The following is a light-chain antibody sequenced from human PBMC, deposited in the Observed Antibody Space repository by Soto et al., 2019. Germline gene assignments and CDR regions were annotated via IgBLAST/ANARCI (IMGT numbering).Light chain of an antibody. J-gene: IGKJ3*01. CDR3: QQRSNWPPLFT. Sequence: EIVLTQSPATLSLSPGERATLSCRASQSVSSYLAWYQQKPGQAPRLLIYDASNRATGIPARFSGSGSGTDFTPTISSLEPEDFAVYYCQQRSNWPPLFTFGPGTKVDI. V-gene: IGKV3-11*01. CDR2: DAS. CDR1: QSVSSY.